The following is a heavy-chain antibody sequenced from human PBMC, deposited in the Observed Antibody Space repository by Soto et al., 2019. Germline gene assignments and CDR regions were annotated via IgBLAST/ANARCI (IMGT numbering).Heavy chain of an antibody. D-gene: IGHD3-10*01. CDR1: GFTFSSYG. J-gene: IGHJ4*02. CDR3: AREAYYGSGSYYSLFDY. Sequence: PGGSLRLSCAASGFTFSSYGMHWVRQAPGKGLEWVAVISYDGSNKYYADSVKGRFTISRDNSKNTLYLQMNSLRAEDTAVYYCAREAYYGSGSYYSLFDYWGQGTLVTVSS. CDR2: ISYDGSNK. V-gene: IGHV3-30*03.